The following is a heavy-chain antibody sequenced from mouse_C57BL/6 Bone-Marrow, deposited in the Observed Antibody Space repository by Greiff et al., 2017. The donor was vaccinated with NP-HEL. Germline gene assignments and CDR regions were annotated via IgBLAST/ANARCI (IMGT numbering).Heavy chain of an antibody. V-gene: IGHV1-69*01. CDR3: ASSSIYYDYPWFAY. Sequence: QVQLQQPGAELVMPGASVKLSCKASGYTFTSYWMHWVKQRPGQGLEWIGEIDPSDSYTNYNQKFKGKSTLTVDKSSSTAYMQVSSLTSEDSAVYYCASSSIYYDYPWFAYWGQGTLVTVSA. CDR2: IDPSDSYT. CDR1: GYTFTSYW. J-gene: IGHJ3*01. D-gene: IGHD2-4*01.